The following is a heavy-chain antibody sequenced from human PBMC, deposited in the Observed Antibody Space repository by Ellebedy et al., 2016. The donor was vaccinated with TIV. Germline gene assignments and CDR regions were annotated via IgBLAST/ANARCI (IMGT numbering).Heavy chain of an antibody. CDR1: RFSFSSYW. V-gene: IGHV3-7*01. D-gene: IGHD1-26*01. CDR3: ARAGEKWELNY. Sequence: GGSLRLSCAASRFSFSSYWMSWVRQAPGKGLEWVANINQDGSEKHYVDSVKGRFTISRDNAKNSLYLQMNSLRVEDTAVYYCARAGEKWELNYWGQGALVTVSS. J-gene: IGHJ4*02. CDR2: INQDGSEK.